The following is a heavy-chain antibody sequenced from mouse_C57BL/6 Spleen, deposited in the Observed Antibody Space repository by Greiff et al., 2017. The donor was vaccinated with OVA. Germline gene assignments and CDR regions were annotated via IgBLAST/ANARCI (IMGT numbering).Heavy chain of an antibody. J-gene: IGHJ4*01. CDR3: ARPTTVVAHYYAMDY. CDR1: GFTFSDYG. V-gene: IGHV5-17*01. CDR2: ISSGSSTS. Sequence: EVQLVESGAGLVKPGGSLKLSCAASGFTFSDYGMHWVRQAPEQGLEWVAYISSGSSTSYYADTVKGRFTISRDNANNTLFLQMTSLRSEDTAMYYCARPTTVVAHYYAMDYWGQGTTVTVSS. D-gene: IGHD1-1*01.